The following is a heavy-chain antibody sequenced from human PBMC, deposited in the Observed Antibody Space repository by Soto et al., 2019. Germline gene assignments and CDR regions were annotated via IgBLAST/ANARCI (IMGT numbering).Heavy chain of an antibody. CDR3: ARDRYSSSGRGYYYYYGMDV. CDR1: GGAIISGGYY. Sequence: SETLSLTCTVSGGAIISGGYYFVGIRQRPWSGLELIGYIYYSGSTYYNPSLKSRVTISVDTSKNQFSLKLSSVTAADTAVYYCARDRYSSSGRGYYYYYGMDVWGQGTTVTVSS. CDR2: IYYSGST. D-gene: IGHD6-13*01. V-gene: IGHV4-31*03. J-gene: IGHJ6*02.